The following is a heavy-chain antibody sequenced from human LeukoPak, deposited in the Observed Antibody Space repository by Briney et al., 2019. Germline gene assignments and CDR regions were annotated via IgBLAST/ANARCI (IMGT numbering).Heavy chain of an antibody. CDR2: IYYSGGT. CDR1: GGSISGNY. CDR3: ARGPHDYGDYEDAFDI. V-gene: IGHV4-59*12. Sequence: SETLSLTCTVSGGSISGNYWSWVRQPPGKGLEWIGNIYYSGGTKYNPSLKSRVTISVDTSKNQFSLKLSSVTAADTAVYYCARGPHDYGDYEDAFDIWGQGTMVTVSS. D-gene: IGHD4-17*01. J-gene: IGHJ3*02.